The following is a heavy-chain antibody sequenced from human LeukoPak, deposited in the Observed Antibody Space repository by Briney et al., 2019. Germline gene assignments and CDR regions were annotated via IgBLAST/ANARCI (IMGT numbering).Heavy chain of an antibody. J-gene: IGHJ4*02. D-gene: IGHD5-18*01. CDR2: INPYDSDT. V-gene: IGHV5-51*01. CDR3: ARLGVRGYSYGYFDY. Sequence: GESLKISCKGSGYSFTNYWIGWVRQMPGKGVEWVAIINPYDSDTRYSPSFQGQVTTSADKSISTAYLQWSSLKASDTAMYYCARLGVRGYSYGYFDYWGQGTLVTVSS. CDR1: GYSFTNYW.